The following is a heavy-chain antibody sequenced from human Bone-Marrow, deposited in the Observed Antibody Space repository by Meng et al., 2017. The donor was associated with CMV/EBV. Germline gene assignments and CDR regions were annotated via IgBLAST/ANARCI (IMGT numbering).Heavy chain of an antibody. J-gene: IGHJ5*02. Sequence: KVSCKGSGYSFTSYWIGWVRQMPGKGLEWMGIIYPGDSDTRYSPSFQGQVTISADKSISTAYLQWSSLKASDTAMYFCARPLDYLGWFDPWGQGTLVTVSS. CDR1: GYSFTSYW. D-gene: IGHD2/OR15-2a*01. CDR3: ARPLDYLGWFDP. V-gene: IGHV5-51*01. CDR2: IYPGDSDT.